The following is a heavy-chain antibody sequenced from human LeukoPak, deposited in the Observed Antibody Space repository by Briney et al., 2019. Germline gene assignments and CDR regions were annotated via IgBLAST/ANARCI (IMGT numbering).Heavy chain of an antibody. J-gene: IGHJ5*02. V-gene: IGHV1-69*01. CDR1: GGTFSSYA. CDR3: ARGSGYQLLFDWFDP. D-gene: IGHD2-2*01. CDR2: IIPIFGTA. Sequence: SVEVSCKASGGTFSSYAISWVRQAPGQGLEWMGGIIPIFGTANYAQKFQGRVTITADESTSTAYMELSSLRSEDTAVYYCARGSGYQLLFDWFDPWGQGTLVTVSS.